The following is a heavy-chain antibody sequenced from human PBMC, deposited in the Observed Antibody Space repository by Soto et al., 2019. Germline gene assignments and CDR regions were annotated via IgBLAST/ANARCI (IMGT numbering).Heavy chain of an antibody. J-gene: IGHJ3*02. Sequence: ASVKVSCKASGYTFTGYYMHWVRQAPGQGLEWMGWINPNSGGTNYAQKFQGWVTMTRDNSKNTLYLQLDSLTGADTAVYYCARAKAVVIAALDIWGQGTMVTVSS. CDR1: GYTFTGYY. D-gene: IGHD2-21*01. CDR3: ARAKAVVIAALDI. CDR2: INPNSGGT. V-gene: IGHV1-2*04.